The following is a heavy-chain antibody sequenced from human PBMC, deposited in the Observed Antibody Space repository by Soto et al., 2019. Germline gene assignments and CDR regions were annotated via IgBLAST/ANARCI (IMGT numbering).Heavy chain of an antibody. V-gene: IGHV1-46*01. CDR1: GYTFTSYY. CDR2: INPSGGST. J-gene: IGHJ6*02. D-gene: IGHD3-3*01. Sequence: ASVKVSCKASGYTFTSYYMHWVRQAPGQGLEWMGIINPSGGSTSYAQKLQGKVTMTRETSTSTVYMELSSRGSEDTAVYYCARDGLDVITIFGVVTTYYYYVMDVWGQGTTVTVSS. CDR3: ARDGLDVITIFGVVTTYYYYVMDV.